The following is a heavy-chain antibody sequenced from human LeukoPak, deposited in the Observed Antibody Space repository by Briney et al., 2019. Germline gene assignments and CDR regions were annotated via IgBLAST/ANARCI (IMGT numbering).Heavy chain of an antibody. CDR2: MNPYSGGT. J-gene: IGHJ4*02. CDR3: ARVAAAGTPNIDY. D-gene: IGHD6-13*01. V-gene: IGHV1-2*02. Sequence: ASVKVSCKASGYSFTNNDLHWGRQAPGQGLGWMGWMNPYSGGTKYAQELQDRGTMTRDTSISTAYMALSGLRPTDTAVYYCARVAAAGTPNIDYWGQGTLVTVSS. CDR1: GYSFTNND.